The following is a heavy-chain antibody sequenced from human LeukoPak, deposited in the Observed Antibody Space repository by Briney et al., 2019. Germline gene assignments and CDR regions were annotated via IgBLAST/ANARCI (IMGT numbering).Heavy chain of an antibody. CDR3: AREGTSGTHLNWFDP. V-gene: IGHV4-59*01. D-gene: IGHD1-1*01. CDR2: YGSGST. J-gene: IGHJ5*02. CDR1: GGSISSYY. Sequence: LETLSLTCTVSGGSISSYYWSWIRQPPGKGLEWIVYGSGSTNYNPSLKSRVTLSVDTSKNQFSLKLSSVTAADTAVYYCAREGTSGTHLNWFDPWGQGTLVTVSS.